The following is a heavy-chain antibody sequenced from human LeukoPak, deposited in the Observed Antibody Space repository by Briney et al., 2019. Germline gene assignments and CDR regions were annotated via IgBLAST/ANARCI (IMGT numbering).Heavy chain of an antibody. CDR2: IKQDGSEK. Sequence: GGSLRLSCAASGFTFSSYWMSWVRQAPGKGLEWVANIKQDGSEKYYVDSVKGRFTISRDNAKNSLYLQMNSLRAEDTAVYYCASLSNYGDYAFDYWGQGTLVTVSS. J-gene: IGHJ4*02. D-gene: IGHD4-17*01. V-gene: IGHV3-7*01. CDR1: GFTFSSYW. CDR3: ASLSNYGDYAFDY.